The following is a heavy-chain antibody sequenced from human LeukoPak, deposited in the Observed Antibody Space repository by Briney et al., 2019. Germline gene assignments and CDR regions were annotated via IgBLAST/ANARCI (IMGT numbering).Heavy chain of an antibody. Sequence: AAVNVSCKASGYTFTSYDINWVRQTTGQGLEWMGWMNPNSGNTGYAQKFQGRVTMTRNTSISTAYMELSSLRSEDTAVYYCASAGAWSGSFDYWGQGTLVTVSS. D-gene: IGHD3-3*01. V-gene: IGHV1-8*01. CDR3: ASAGAWSGSFDY. J-gene: IGHJ4*02. CDR1: GYTFTSYD. CDR2: MNPNSGNT.